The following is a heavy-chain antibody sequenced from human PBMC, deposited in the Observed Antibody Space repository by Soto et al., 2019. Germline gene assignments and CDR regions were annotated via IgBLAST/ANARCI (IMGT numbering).Heavy chain of an antibody. CDR1: GGSISSSSYN. J-gene: IGHJ3*02. CDR2: IYYNGDT. V-gene: IGHV4-39*01. CDR3: ARFSGNAFDI. Sequence: SETLSLTCSVSGGSISSSSYNWDWIRQPPGKGLEWIGTIYYNGDTDYNPSLKSRATISVDASDHQFSLKLSSVTAADTSIYYCARFSGNAFDIWGHGTMVTVSS.